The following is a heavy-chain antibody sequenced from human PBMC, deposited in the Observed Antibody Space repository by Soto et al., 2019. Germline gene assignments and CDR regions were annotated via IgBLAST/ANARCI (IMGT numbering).Heavy chain of an antibody. D-gene: IGHD6-19*01. J-gene: IGHJ4*02. Sequence: PGGSLRLSCAASGFTFSNYWMHWVRQVPGRGLVWVSRISHDGSGTSYADSVKGRFTISRDNAKNTVYLQMNSLRAEDTAVYYCAKDRGGFARGWEYYDFWGQGTQVTVSS. V-gene: IGHV3-74*01. CDR1: GFTFSNYW. CDR2: ISHDGSGT. CDR3: AKDRGGFARGWEYYDF.